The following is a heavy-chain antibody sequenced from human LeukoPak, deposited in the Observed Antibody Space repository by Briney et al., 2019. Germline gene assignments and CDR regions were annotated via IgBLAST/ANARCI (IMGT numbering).Heavy chain of an antibody. D-gene: IGHD2-21*01. V-gene: IGHV4-39*01. J-gene: IGHJ4*02. CDR2: VYYTGST. CDR1: GGSISSSHN. CDR3: ARRDMAVLGAVIFDY. Sequence: PSETLSLTCTVSGGSISSSHNWGWIRQSPGKGLEWIGSVYYTGSTHYNPSLKSRVSISADTSKNLFSLNLSSVTVADTAVYFCARRDMAVLGAVIFDYWGQGILVTVSS.